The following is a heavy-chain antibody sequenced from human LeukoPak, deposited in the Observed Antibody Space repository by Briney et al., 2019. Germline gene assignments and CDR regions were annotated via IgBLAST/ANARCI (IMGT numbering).Heavy chain of an antibody. V-gene: IGHV4-39*02. D-gene: IGHD3-22*01. CDR3: ARDSFNYYDSSGFALGY. J-gene: IGHJ4*02. CDR2: IYYSGST. CDR1: GGSISSSSYY. Sequence: SETLSLTCTVSGGSISSSSYYWGWIRQPPGKGLEWIGSIYYSGSTYYNPSLKSRVTISVDTSKNQFSLKLSSVTAADTAVYYCARDSFNYYDSSGFALGYWGQGTLVTVSS.